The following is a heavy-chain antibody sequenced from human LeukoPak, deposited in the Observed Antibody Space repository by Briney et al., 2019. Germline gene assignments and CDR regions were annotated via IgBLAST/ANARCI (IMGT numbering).Heavy chain of an antibody. CDR1: GLTFSSYG. D-gene: IGHD5-18*01. Sequence: GGSLRLSCAASGLTFSSYGMHWVRQAPGKGLEWVAVIWYDGSNKYYADSVKGRFTISRDNSKNTLYLQMNSLRAEDTAVYYCARDVDTAMGRPYYYYGMDVWGQGTTVTVSS. J-gene: IGHJ6*02. V-gene: IGHV3-33*01. CDR2: IWYDGSNK. CDR3: ARDVDTAMGRPYYYYGMDV.